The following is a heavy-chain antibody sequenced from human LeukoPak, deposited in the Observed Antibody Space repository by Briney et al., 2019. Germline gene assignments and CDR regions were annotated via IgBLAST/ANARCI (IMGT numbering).Heavy chain of an antibody. V-gene: IGHV1-24*01. CDR3: ATGRPLASHPWY. CDR2: FDPEDGET. Sequence: SVKVSCEVSGYTLTELSMHWVRQAPGKGLERMGGFDPEDGETIYAQKFQGRVTMTEDTSTDTAYMELSSLRSEDTAVYYCATGRPLASHPWYWGQGTLVTVSS. CDR1: GYTLTELS. J-gene: IGHJ4*02.